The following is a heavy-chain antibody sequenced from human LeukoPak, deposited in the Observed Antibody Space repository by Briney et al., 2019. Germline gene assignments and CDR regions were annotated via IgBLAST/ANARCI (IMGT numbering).Heavy chain of an antibody. CDR3: ARGETIFPY. CDR2: IYASGST. V-gene: IGHV4-4*07. Sequence: SETLSLTCTVSGASISNYYWSWIRQPAGKGLEWIGRIYASGSTNYNPSPKSRVTISVDQSKNQFSLKLNSVTAADTAVYYCARGETIFPYWGQGTLVTVSS. CDR1: GASISNYY. D-gene: IGHD3-9*01. J-gene: IGHJ4*02.